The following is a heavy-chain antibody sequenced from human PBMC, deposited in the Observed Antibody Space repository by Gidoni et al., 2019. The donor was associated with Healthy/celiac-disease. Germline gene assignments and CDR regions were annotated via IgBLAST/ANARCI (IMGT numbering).Heavy chain of an antibody. CDR3: AKANLRGSGSSFDY. D-gene: IGHD3-10*01. CDR2: ISGSGGST. Sequence: EVQLLESGGGLVQPGGSLRLSWAASGFTFSSYAMSWVRQAPGQGLEWVSAISGSGGSTYYEDSVKGRFTISRDNSKNTLYLQMNSLRAEDTAVYYCAKANLRGSGSSFDYWGQGTLVTVSS. J-gene: IGHJ4*02. V-gene: IGHV3-23*01. CDR1: GFTFSSYA.